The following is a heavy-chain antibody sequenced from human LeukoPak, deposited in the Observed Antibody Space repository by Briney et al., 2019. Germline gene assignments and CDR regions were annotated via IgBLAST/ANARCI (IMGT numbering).Heavy chain of an antibody. V-gene: IGHV4-4*07. CDR3: ARGGDYTVTTSKFFGYFDY. CDR1: GGSISSYY. Sequence: SETLSLTCTVSGGSISSYYWSWIRQPAGKGLEWIGRIYTSGSTNYNPSLKSRVTMSVDTSNNQFSLKLSSVTAADTAVYYCARGGDYTVTTSKFFGYFDYWGQGTLVTVSS. D-gene: IGHD4-17*01. CDR2: IYTSGST. J-gene: IGHJ4*02.